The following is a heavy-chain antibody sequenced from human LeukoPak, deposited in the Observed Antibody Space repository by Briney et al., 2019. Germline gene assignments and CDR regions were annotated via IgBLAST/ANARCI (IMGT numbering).Heavy chain of an antibody. Sequence: SETLSLTCTVCGGSVSSGSYYWSWIRQPPGKRLEWIGYIYYSGSTNYNPSLKSRVTISVDTSKNQFSLKLSSVTAADTAVYFCAVLRYFDWAFDYWGQGTLVTVSS. CDR3: AVLRYFDWAFDY. J-gene: IGHJ4*02. CDR1: GGSVSSGSYY. V-gene: IGHV4-61*01. CDR2: IYYSGST. D-gene: IGHD3-9*01.